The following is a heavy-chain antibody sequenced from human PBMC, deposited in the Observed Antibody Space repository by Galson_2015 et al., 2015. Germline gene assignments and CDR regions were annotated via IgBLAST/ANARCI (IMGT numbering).Heavy chain of an antibody. V-gene: IGHV3-23*01. CDR2: ISGSGGST. Sequence: SLRLSCAASEFTFISYAMNWVRQAPGKGLEWVSAISGSGGSTYYADSVKGRFTISRDNSKNTLYMQMNSLRAEDTAVYYCAKVSKIKYSSSWTFDYWGQGTLVTVSS. CDR1: EFTFISYA. D-gene: IGHD6-13*01. CDR3: AKVSKIKYSSSWTFDY. J-gene: IGHJ4*02.